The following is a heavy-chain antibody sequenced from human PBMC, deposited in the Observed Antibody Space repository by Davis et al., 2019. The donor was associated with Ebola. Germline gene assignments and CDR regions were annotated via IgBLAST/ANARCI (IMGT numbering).Heavy chain of an antibody. J-gene: IGHJ6*02. Sequence: AASVKVSCKASGYTFTNYAMHWVRQAPGQRLEWMGWINAGNGNTKYSQKFQGRVTITRDTSASTAYMELGSLRSEDTAVYYCATVDILLVPAAMPFYYYGMDVWGQGTTVTVSS. CDR1: GYTFTNYA. V-gene: IGHV1-3*01. D-gene: IGHD2-2*01. CDR3: ATVDILLVPAAMPFYYYGMDV. CDR2: INAGNGNT.